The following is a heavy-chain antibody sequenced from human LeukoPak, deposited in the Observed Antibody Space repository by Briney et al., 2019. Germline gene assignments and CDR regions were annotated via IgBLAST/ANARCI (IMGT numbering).Heavy chain of an antibody. CDR2: IRSDGSDK. D-gene: IGHD3-22*01. V-gene: IGHV3-30*02. CDR1: GFIFSTYG. CDR3: GKHDSSSDY. Sequence: GGSLRLSRAASGFIFSTYGMHWVRQAPGKGLEWVAFIRSDGSDKSYAGSVQDRFIISRDNSKNTLYLQMNNLRAEATAIYYCGKHDSSSDYWGQGALVTVSS. J-gene: IGHJ4*02.